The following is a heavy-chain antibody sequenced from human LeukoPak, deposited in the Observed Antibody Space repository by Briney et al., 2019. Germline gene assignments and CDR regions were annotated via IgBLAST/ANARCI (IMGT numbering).Heavy chain of an antibody. V-gene: IGHV3-69-1*01. CDR3: ARDHDAFDI. Sequence: GGSLRLSCAASGFSFSDYEMNWVRQAPGKGLEWVSYISSSSTIYYADSVKGRFTISRDNAKNSLYLQMNSLRAEDTAVYYCARDHDAFDIWGQGTMVTVSS. CDR2: ISSSSTI. J-gene: IGHJ3*02. CDR1: GFSFSDYE.